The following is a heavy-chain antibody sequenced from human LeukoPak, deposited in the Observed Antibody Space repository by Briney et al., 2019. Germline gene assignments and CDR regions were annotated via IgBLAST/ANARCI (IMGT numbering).Heavy chain of an antibody. CDR1: GYTFTSYG. Sequence: ASVKVSCKASGYTFTSYGISWVRQAPGQGLEWMGWISAYNGNTNYAQKLQGRVTMTTGTSTSTAYMELRSLRSDDTAVYYCAAGPIYNWNYAHYYYYYMDVWGKGTTVTVSS. J-gene: IGHJ6*03. D-gene: IGHD1-7*01. CDR3: AAGPIYNWNYAHYYYYYMDV. CDR2: ISAYNGNT. V-gene: IGHV1-18*01.